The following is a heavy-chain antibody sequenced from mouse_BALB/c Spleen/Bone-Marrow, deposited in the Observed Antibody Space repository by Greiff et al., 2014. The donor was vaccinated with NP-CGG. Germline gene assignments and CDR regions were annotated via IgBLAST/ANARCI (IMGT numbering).Heavy chain of an antibody. CDR3: ARSGYYGSSYFDY. D-gene: IGHD1-1*01. V-gene: IGHV1-20*02. Sequence: VQLQQSGPELVKPGASVKISCKASGYSFTGYFMNWVMQSHGKSLEWIGRINPYNGYTFYNQKFKGKATLTVDKSSSTAHMELRSLASEDSAVYYCARSGYYGSSYFDYWGQSTTLTVSS. CDR1: GYSFTGYF. CDR2: INPYNGYT. J-gene: IGHJ2*01.